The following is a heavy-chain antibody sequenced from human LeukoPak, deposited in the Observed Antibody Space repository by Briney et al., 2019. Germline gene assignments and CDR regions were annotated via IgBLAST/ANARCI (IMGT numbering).Heavy chain of an antibody. V-gene: IGHV4-34*01. CDR1: GGAFSGYY. J-gene: IGHJ6*02. Sequence: SETLSLTCTVYGGAFSGYYWSWIRQPPGQGLEWVGEINHSGSTNYNPSLKSRVTTSVDTSKNQFSLKLSSVTAADTAVYYCARLYGSGSYYNYRGQGTTVTVSS. D-gene: IGHD3-10*01. CDR2: INHSGST. CDR3: ARLYGSGSYYNY.